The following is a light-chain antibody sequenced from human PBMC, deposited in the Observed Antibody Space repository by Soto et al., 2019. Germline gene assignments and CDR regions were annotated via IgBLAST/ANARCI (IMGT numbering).Light chain of an antibody. Sequence: DIESTSCSSSQYSYVGDRVTSSCQASQDVSNYLNWYQQKLGKAAKLLIYDASNLETGVPSRFSVSGSGTYFSFTLSSLQSEDFAPYYCQQYSDVISFGEGTRLEIK. CDR2: DAS. V-gene: IGKV1-33*01. J-gene: IGKJ5*01. CDR1: QDVSNY. CDR3: QQYSDVIS.